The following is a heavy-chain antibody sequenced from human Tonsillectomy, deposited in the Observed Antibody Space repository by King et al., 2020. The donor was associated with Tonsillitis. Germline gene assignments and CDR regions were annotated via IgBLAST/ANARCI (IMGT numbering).Heavy chain of an antibody. V-gene: IGHV3-53*01. Sequence: VQLVESGGGLIQPGGSLRLSCAASGFTVSSNYMTWVRQAPGKGLEWVSVLYSGGSTYSADSVKGRFTISRDNSKNTLYLQMNSLRAEDTAVYYCARDLMGATAGFDYWGQGTLVTVSS. CDR3: ARDLMGATAGFDY. CDR1: GFTVSSNY. CDR2: LYSGGST. D-gene: IGHD1-26*01. J-gene: IGHJ4*02.